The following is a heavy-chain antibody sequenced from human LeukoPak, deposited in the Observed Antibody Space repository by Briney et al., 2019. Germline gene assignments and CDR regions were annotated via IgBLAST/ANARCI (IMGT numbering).Heavy chain of an antibody. Sequence: LGESLKISCKGSGYSFTSYWIGWVRQMPGKGLEWMGIIYPGDSDTRYSLSFQGQVTISADKSISTAYLQWSSLKASDTAMYYCARHLVVPAAAPFDAFDIWGQGTMVTVSS. CDR1: GYSFTSYW. V-gene: IGHV5-51*01. D-gene: IGHD2-2*01. CDR3: ARHLVVPAAAPFDAFDI. J-gene: IGHJ3*02. CDR2: IYPGDSDT.